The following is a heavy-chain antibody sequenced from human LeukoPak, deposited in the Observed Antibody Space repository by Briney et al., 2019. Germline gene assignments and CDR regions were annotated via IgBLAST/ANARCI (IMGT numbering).Heavy chain of an antibody. V-gene: IGHV4-34*01. CDR2: INHSGST. D-gene: IGHD1-26*01. J-gene: IGHJ4*02. CDR3: AVSGSYYRYFDY. Sequence: SETLSLTCAVYGGSFSGYYWSWIRQPPGKGLEWIGEINHSGSTNYNPSLKSRVTISVDTSKNQFSLKLSSVTAADTAVYYRAVSGSYYRYFDYWGQGTLVTVSS. CDR1: GGSFSGYY.